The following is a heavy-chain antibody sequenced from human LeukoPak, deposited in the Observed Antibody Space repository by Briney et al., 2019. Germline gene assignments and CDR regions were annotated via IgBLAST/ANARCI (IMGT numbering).Heavy chain of an antibody. D-gene: IGHD1-26*01. CDR1: GGSMSYYY. CDR3: ARAGGVVGATTWNY. V-gene: IGHV4-59*01. CDR2: IYYSGST. J-gene: IGHJ4*02. Sequence: ASETLSLTFTVSGGSMSYYYWSWIRQLPGKGLEWIGYIYYSGSTDYNPSLKSRVTISIDTSKNQFSLKLSSVTAADTAVYYCARAGGVVGATTWNYWGQGTLVTVSS.